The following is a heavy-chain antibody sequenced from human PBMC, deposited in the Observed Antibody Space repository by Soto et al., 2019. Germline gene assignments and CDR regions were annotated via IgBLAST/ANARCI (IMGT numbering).Heavy chain of an antibody. J-gene: IGHJ3*02. CDR1: GYTFIGYY. CDR2: INPNSGAT. CDR3: ARDSYYDILTGYSRNAFDI. D-gene: IGHD3-9*01. Sequence: GASVKVSCKASGYTFIGYYMHWVRQAPGQGLEWLGWINPNSGATIYAQKFQGRVTMTRDTSINTAYMELSRLRSDDTAAYYCARDSYYDILTGYSRNAFDIWGQGTMVTVSS. V-gene: IGHV1-2*02.